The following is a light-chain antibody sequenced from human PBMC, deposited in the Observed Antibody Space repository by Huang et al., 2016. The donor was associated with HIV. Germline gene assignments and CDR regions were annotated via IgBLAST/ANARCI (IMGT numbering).Light chain of an antibody. J-gene: IGKJ2*01. CDR3: QQYSKWPPNT. Sequence: EIVMTQSPATLSLSPGERATLSCRASQSVNSKLAWYQHKPGQAPRLLIYGASTRDTGVPGRFSGSGSGTEFTLTISSLQSEDFAVYYCQQYSKWPPNTFGQGTKLESK. CDR1: QSVNSK. CDR2: GAS. V-gene: IGKV3-15*01.